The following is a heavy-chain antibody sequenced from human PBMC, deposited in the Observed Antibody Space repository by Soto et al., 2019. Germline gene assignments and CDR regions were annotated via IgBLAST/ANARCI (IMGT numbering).Heavy chain of an antibody. D-gene: IGHD2-2*02. J-gene: IGHJ4*02. CDR2: IYPGDSNT. Sequence: GESLKISCKGSGYSFTNYWIGWVRQMPGKGLEWMGIIYPGDSNTRYSPSFQGQVTISADKSISTAYLQWSSLKASDTAMYYCARQGYCSSTACYTVDYWGQGTLVTVSS. CDR1: GYSFTNYW. CDR3: ARQGYCSSTACYTVDY. V-gene: IGHV5-51*01.